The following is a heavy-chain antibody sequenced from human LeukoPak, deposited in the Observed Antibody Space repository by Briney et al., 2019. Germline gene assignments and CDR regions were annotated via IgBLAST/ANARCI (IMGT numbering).Heavy chain of an antibody. D-gene: IGHD2-2*01. V-gene: IGHV3-23*01. CDR2: ISAAGGSA. Sequence: PGGSLRLSRAASGFTFSSYAMSWVRQAPGKGLEWVSGISAAGGSAYYADSVRGRFTISRDNSKNTVYLQMNSLRAEDTAVYYCAKERVWCTSTTCYPDAFDIWGQGTVVTVSS. CDR1: GFTFSSYA. CDR3: AKERVWCTSTTCYPDAFDI. J-gene: IGHJ3*02.